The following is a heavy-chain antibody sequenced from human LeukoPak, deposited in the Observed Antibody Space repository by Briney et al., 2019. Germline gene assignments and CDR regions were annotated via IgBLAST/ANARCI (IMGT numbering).Heavy chain of an antibody. CDR2: INPNSGGT. V-gene: IGHV1-2*02. CDR3: ARDMGGYSGSDYNSFDY. CDR1: GYTFIGYY. D-gene: IGHD5-12*01. Sequence: ASVKVSCKTSGYTFIGYYIHWVRQAPGQGLEWMGWINPNSGGTKYAQKFQGRVTMTRDTSISTAYMELSRVRSDDTAVYYCARDMGGYSGSDYNSFDYWGQGSLVTVSS. J-gene: IGHJ4*02.